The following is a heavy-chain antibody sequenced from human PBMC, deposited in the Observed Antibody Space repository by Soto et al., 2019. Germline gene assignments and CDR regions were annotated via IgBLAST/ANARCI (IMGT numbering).Heavy chain of an antibody. Sequence: PSQTLSLTCAISGDSVSSNSAAWNWIRQSPSRGLEWLGRTYYRSKWYNDYAVSVKSRITINPDTSKNQFSLQLNSVTPEDSAVYYFASGDYYHYGMDVWGQGTTVTVSS. CDR1: GDSVSSNSAA. CDR2: TYYRSKWYN. J-gene: IGHJ6*02. V-gene: IGHV6-1*01. CDR3: ASGDYYHYGMDV.